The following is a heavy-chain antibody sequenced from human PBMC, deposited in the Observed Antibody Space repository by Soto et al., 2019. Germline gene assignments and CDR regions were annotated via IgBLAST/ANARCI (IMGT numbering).Heavy chain of an antibody. J-gene: IGHJ6*02. CDR1: GFTFSSYA. D-gene: IGHD4-4*01. Sequence: GGSLRLSCAASGFTFSSYAMHWVRQAPGKGLEWVAVISYDGSNKYYADSVKGRFTISRDNSKNTLYLQMNSLRAEDTAVYYCARDLGHGYSKGGTYYYYGMDVWGQGTTVTVSS. CDR2: ISYDGSNK. CDR3: ARDLGHGYSKGGTYYYYGMDV. V-gene: IGHV3-30-3*01.